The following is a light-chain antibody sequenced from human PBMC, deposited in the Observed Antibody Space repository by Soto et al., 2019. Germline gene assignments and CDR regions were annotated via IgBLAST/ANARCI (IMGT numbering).Light chain of an antibody. J-gene: IGKJ3*01. V-gene: IGKV1-12*02. Sequence: DIQMAQSPSSVSASVGDRVTITCRASQNINTRLAWYQQKPGKAPKLLIPAASSLETGLPSSLSGSGSGSVFTVTVSTSQPDDFAAYYCQLANFVPFTFGRGTRVDVK. CDR1: QNINTR. CDR2: AAS. CDR3: QLANFVPFT.